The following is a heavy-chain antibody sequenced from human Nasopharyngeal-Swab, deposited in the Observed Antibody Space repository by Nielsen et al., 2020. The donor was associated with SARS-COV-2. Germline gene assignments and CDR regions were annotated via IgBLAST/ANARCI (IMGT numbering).Heavy chain of an antibody. J-gene: IGHJ5*02. CDR1: GGSISSSSYY. CDR2: IYYSGST. CDR3: ARQIWLRFSWFDP. Sequence: SETLSLTCTVSGGSISSSSYYLGWIRQPPGKGLEWIGSIYYSGSTYYNPSLKSRVTISVDTSKNQFSLKLSSVTAADTAVYYCARQIWLRFSWFDPWGQGTLVTVSS. V-gene: IGHV4-39*01. D-gene: IGHD5-12*01.